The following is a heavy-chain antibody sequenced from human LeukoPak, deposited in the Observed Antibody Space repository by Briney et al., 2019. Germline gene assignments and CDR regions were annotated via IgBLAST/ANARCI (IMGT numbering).Heavy chain of an antibody. CDR1: GFTFSSYT. J-gene: IGHJ4*02. CDR2: ISGSGGST. Sequence: PGGSLRLSCAASGFTFSSYTMTWVRQAPGKGPEWVSSISGSGGSTYYADSVKGRFTISRDSSKNTLYLQMSSLRAEDTAVYFCAKIVAAATDYWGQGTLVTVSS. CDR3: AKIVAAATDY. D-gene: IGHD1-26*01. V-gene: IGHV3-23*01.